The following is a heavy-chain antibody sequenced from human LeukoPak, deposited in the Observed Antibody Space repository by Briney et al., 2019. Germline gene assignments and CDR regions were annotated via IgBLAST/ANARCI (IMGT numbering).Heavy chain of an antibody. CDR3: ARVLSAVTSTFDY. V-gene: IGHV1-2*02. Sequence: ASVKVSCKASGYSFTHHNVHWVRQAPGQALEWMGWIKPNNGDTKFSQKFQDRVTLTSDTSIDTAYMEMSGLTSDDTAIYYCARVLSAVTSTFDYWSQGTLVTVSS. J-gene: IGHJ4*02. CDR2: IKPNNGDT. CDR1: GYSFTHHN. D-gene: IGHD4-17*01.